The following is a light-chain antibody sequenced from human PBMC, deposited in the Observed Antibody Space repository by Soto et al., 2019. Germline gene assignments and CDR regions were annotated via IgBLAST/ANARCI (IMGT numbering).Light chain of an antibody. J-gene: IGLJ1*01. CDR1: SSDVGGYNY. CDR3: SSYTSSITPYV. CDR2: EVS. Sequence: QSALTQPASVSGSPGQSITISCTGTSSDVGGYNYVSWYQQHPGKAPKLMIYEVSNRPSGVSPRFSGSKSGNTASLTISGLQAEDEADYYCSSYTSSITPYVFGAGTKVTVL. V-gene: IGLV2-14*01.